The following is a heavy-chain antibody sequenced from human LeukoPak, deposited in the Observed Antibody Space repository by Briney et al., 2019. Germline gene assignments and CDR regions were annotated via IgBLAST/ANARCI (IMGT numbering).Heavy chain of an antibody. CDR1: GGSFSSYY. CDR3: ASGSAVAAAGAY. J-gene: IGHJ4*02. CDR2: IYYSGST. D-gene: IGHD6-13*01. V-gene: IGHV4-59*01. Sequence: KPSETLSLTCAVYGGSFSSYYWSWIRQPPGKGLEWIGYIYYSGSTNYNPSLKSRVTISVDTSKNQFSLKLTSVTAADTAVYFCASGSAVAAAGAYWGQGTLVTVSS.